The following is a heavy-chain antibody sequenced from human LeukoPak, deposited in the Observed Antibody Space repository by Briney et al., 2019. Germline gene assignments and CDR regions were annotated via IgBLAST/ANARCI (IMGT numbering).Heavy chain of an antibody. CDR2: IYHSWGI. Sequence: SETLSLTCAVSGSSVTSDYFWGWIRQPPGKGLDWIATIYHSWGIYFNPSLKSRVSISLDASKNEFSLRLTSLTAPDTAIYYCARNVTAGFFDHCGPGILVTVSS. J-gene: IGHJ4*01. CDR1: GSSVTSDYF. V-gene: IGHV4-38-2*01. D-gene: IGHD1-1*01. CDR3: ARNVTAGFFDH.